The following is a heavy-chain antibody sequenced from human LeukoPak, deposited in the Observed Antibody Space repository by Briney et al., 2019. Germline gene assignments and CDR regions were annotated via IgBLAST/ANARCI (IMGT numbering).Heavy chain of an antibody. J-gene: IGHJ4*02. V-gene: IGHV1-8*01. CDR3: ARPQAGDGAFEL. CDR1: GYTFISWE. D-gene: IGHD3-16*01. Sequence: ASVNVSCTASGYTFISWEINWVRQAPGQGLEWMGWVNPNSGRTGYAQKFEGRVAMTTNSSIGTAYMQLRSLTSEDTAVYYCARPQAGDGAFELWGQGTRVTVSP. CDR2: VNPNSGRT.